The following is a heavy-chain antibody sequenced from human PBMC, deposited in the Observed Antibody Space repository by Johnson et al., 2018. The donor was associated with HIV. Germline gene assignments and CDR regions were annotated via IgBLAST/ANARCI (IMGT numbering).Heavy chain of an antibody. CDR1: GFTFNDYC. Sequence: VLLVESGGGVVRPGGYLRLSCAASGFTFNDYCMTWVRQAPGKGLEWVSGINRNGGSTGYADSWKGLFIISRVNAKNSLYLQMTSLRAEDTALYYCARGAPWSGSDAFDIWGQGTMVTISS. CDR2: INRNGGST. CDR3: ARGAPWSGSDAFDI. D-gene: IGHD3-3*01. J-gene: IGHJ3*02. V-gene: IGHV3-20*04.